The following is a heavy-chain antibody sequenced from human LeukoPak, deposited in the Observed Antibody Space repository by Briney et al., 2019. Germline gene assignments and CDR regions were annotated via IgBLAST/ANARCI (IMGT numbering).Heavy chain of an antibody. V-gene: IGHV1-8*01. J-gene: IGHJ5*02. CDR1: GYTFTSYD. CDR3: ARERRQLVDP. Sequence: ASVKVSCKASGYTFTSYDINWVRQATGQGLEWMGWMSPNSGDTGYAQKFQGRATMTTDTSTSTAYMELRSLRSDDTAVYYCARERRQLVDPWGQGTLVTVSS. D-gene: IGHD6-6*01. CDR2: MSPNSGDT.